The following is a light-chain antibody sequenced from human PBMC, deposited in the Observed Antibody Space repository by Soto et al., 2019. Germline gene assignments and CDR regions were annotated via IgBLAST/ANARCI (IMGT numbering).Light chain of an antibody. J-gene: IGLJ1*01. V-gene: IGLV1-40*01. CDR1: SSNIGAGYD. Sequence: QSVLTQPPSVSGAPGQRVTISCTGSSSNIGAGYDVHWYQQRPGTAPKLLIFGNINRPSGVPGRFSGSKSGTSASLAITGLQAEDEGDYYCQSYDRTLSARYVFGTGTKVTVL. CDR3: QSYDRTLSARYV. CDR2: GNI.